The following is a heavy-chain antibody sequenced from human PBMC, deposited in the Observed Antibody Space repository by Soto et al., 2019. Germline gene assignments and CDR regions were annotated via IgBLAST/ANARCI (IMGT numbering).Heavy chain of an antibody. CDR1: GYTFTSYV. D-gene: IGHD3-3*01. J-gene: IGHJ6*02. V-gene: IGHV1-18*01. CDR3: ARDPYYDFWSGPYYPVHYYYGMDV. Sequence: EASVKVSCKASGYTFTSYVISWVRQAPGQGLEWMGWISAYNGNTNYAQKLQGRVTMTTDTSTSTAYMELRSLRSDDTAVYYCARDPYYDFWSGPYYPVHYYYGMDVWGQGTTVTVSS. CDR2: ISAYNGNT.